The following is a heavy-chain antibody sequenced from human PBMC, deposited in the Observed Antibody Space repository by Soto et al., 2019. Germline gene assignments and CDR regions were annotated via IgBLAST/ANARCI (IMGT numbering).Heavy chain of an antibody. Sequence: EVQLEESGGGLVQPGGSLRLSCAASGFTFSSYWMSWVRQAPGRGLEGVANINEDGSRKYYVDSVKGRFPISRDNAKNSLSLQMNSLRADDTAVYYCARGSGSSSSWGQGTLVTVSS. CDR1: GFTFSSYW. V-gene: IGHV3-7*05. CDR2: INEDGSRK. J-gene: IGHJ5*02. D-gene: IGHD6-6*01. CDR3: ARGSGSSSS.